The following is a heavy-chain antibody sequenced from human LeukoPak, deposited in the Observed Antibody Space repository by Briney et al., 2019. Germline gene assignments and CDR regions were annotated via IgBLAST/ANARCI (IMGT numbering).Heavy chain of an antibody. J-gene: IGHJ4*02. CDR3: ARVYYDILTGYFPFDY. D-gene: IGHD3-9*01. CDR1: GDSINNSPYY. CDR2: LYYSGST. Sequence: SETLSLTCTVSGDSINNSPYYWGWVRQPPGKGPEWIGSLYYSGSTYYNPSLKSRVTISVDTSKNQFSLKLSSVTAADTAVYYCARVYYDILTGYFPFDYWGQGTLVTVSS. V-gene: IGHV4-39*07.